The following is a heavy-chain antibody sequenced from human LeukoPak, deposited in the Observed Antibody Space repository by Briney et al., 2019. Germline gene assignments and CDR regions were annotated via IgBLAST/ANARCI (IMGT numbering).Heavy chain of an antibody. CDR2: IRSKANSYAT. CDR3: TRHGTRELPPYYYYYMDV. Sequence: GGSLRLSCAASGFTFSGSAMHWVRQAPGKGLEWVGRIRSKANSYATAYAASVKGRFTISRDDSKNTAYLQMNSLKTEDTAVYYRTRHGTRELPPYYYYYMDVWGKGTTVTVSS. V-gene: IGHV3-73*01. J-gene: IGHJ6*03. CDR1: GFTFSGSA. D-gene: IGHD1-26*01.